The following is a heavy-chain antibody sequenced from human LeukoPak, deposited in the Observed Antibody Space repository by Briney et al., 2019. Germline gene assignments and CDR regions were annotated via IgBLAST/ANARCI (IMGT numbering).Heavy chain of an antibody. CDR1: GFTFSSYS. J-gene: IGHJ4*02. Sequence: PGGSLRLSCAASGFTFSSYSMNWVRQAPGKGLEWVSSISSSSSYIYYADSVKGRFTISRDNAKNSLYLQMNSLRAEDTAVYYCARDVSGTTVRKFDYWGQGTLVTVSS. CDR3: ARDVSGTTVRKFDY. CDR2: ISSSSSYI. V-gene: IGHV3-21*01. D-gene: IGHD3-10*01.